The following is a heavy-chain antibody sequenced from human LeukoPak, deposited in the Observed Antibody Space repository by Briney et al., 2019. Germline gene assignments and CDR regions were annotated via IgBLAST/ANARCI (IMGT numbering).Heavy chain of an antibody. D-gene: IGHD3-10*01. V-gene: IGHV4-4*07. J-gene: IGHJ2*01. CDR3: GRLIYHGSGSYWFFDL. Sequence: SETLSLTCTVSGGSISSYYWSWIRQPAGKGLEWIGRIYTSGSTNYNPSLKGRVTMSVDTSKNQFSLKLSSVTAADTAVYYCGRLIYHGSGSYWFFDLWGRGTLVTVSS. CDR1: GGSISSYY. CDR2: IYTSGST.